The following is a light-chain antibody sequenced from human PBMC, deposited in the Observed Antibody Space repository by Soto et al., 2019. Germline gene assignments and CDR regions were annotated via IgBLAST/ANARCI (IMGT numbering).Light chain of an antibody. CDR3: CSYAGSSTV. V-gene: IGLV2-23*01. Sequence: QSVLTQPASVSGSPGQSISISCTGNTSDVGSYNLVSWYQQHPGKDPKLIIYEATKRPSAASNRFSGSKSGNTASLTISGLQAEDEADYYCCSYAGSSTVFGGGTKLTVL. CDR1: TSDVGSYNL. CDR2: EAT. J-gene: IGLJ3*02.